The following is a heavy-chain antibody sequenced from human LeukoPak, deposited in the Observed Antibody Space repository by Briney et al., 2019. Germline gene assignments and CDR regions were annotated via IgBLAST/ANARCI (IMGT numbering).Heavy chain of an antibody. V-gene: IGHV4-59*01. Sequence: SETLSLTCTVSGASITSYYRSWIRQPPGKGLEWIGYIYYSGSTNYNPSLKSRVTISVDTSKNQFSLKLSSVTAADTAVYYCARATTAYCTGGICPNFDYWGQGALVTVSS. D-gene: IGHD2-8*02. CDR1: GASITSYY. CDR3: ARATTAYCTGGICPNFDY. J-gene: IGHJ4*02. CDR2: IYYSGST.